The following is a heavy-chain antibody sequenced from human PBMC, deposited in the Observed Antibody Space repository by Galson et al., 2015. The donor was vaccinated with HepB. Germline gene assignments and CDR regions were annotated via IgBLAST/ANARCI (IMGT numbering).Heavy chain of an antibody. CDR1: GFTFSSYG. CDR3: ARGGYCSGGSCYFDGLDV. V-gene: IGHV3-33*08. Sequence: SLRLSCAASGFTFSSYGMHWVRQAPGKGLEWVAVIWYGGSNKYYADSVKGRFTISRDNSKNTLYLQMNSLRAEDTAVYYCARGGYCSGGSCYFDGLDVWGQGTTVTVSS. CDR2: IWYGGSNK. D-gene: IGHD2-15*01. J-gene: IGHJ6*02.